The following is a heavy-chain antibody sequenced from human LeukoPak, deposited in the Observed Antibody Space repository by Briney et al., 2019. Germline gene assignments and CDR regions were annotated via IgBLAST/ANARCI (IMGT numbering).Heavy chain of an antibody. CDR1: GFDFSSNW. D-gene: IGHD5-24*01. CDR2: IKGDGIST. CDR3: TRVGYIDEGIDY. V-gene: IGHV3-74*01. J-gene: IGHJ4*02. Sequence: GGSLRLSCAASGFDFSSNWMHWVRHAPGQGLVWVSRIKGDGISTNYADSVKGRFTISRDNAKNSLYLQMNSLRAEDTAIYYCTRVGYIDEGIDYWGQGTLVTVSS.